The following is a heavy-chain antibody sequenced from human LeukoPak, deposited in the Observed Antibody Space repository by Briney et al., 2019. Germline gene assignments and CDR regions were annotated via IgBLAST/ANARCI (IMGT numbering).Heavy chain of an antibody. J-gene: IGHJ4*02. D-gene: IGHD3-22*01. Sequence: ASVKVSCKVSGYTLTELSMHWVRQAPGKGLEWMGGFDPEDGETIYAQKFQGRVAMTEDTSTDTAYMELSSLRSEDTAVYYCTVEVQGYDSSGYSDYWGQGTLVTVSS. CDR2: FDPEDGET. CDR1: GYTLTELS. CDR3: TVEVQGYDSSGYSDY. V-gene: IGHV1-24*01.